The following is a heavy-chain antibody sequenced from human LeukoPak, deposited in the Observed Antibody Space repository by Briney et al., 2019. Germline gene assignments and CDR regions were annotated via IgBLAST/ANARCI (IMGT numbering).Heavy chain of an antibody. V-gene: IGHV3-30-3*01. Sequence: GGSLRLSCAASGFTFRNYVIHWVRQAPGKGLEWVAVTSSDLNVKLYADSVKGRFTISRDNSRNTLFLQMSSLRAEDTAIYYCAISREPQWELLVAWGQGTLVTVSS. J-gene: IGHJ5*02. CDR3: AISREPQWELLVA. CDR2: TSSDLNVK. CDR1: GFTFRNYV. D-gene: IGHD1-26*01.